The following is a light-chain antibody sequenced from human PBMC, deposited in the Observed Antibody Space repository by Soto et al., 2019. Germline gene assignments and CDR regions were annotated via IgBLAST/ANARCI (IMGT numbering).Light chain of an antibody. Sequence: EIVMTQSPATLSVSPGERATLSCRASQSVNSNLAWYQQKPGQAPRLLIYGASTRATGIPARFSGSGSRTEFTLTISSLQSEDFAVYYCQQYNNWLWTLGQGTKVDI. CDR3: QQYNNWLWT. CDR1: QSVNSN. CDR2: GAS. V-gene: IGKV3-15*01. J-gene: IGKJ1*01.